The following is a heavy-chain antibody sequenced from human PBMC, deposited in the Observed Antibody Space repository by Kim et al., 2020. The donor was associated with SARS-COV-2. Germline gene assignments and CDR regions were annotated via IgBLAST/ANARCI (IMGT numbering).Heavy chain of an antibody. D-gene: IGHD6-13*01. Sequence: SETLSLTCAVYGGSFSGYYWSWIRQPPGKGLEWIGEINHSGSTNYNPSLKSRVTISVDTSKNQFSLKLSSVTAADTAVYYCARRAAAYRKPLNWYFDLWGRGTLVTVSS. J-gene: IGHJ2*01. CDR1: GGSFSGYY. CDR3: ARRAAAYRKPLNWYFDL. V-gene: IGHV4-34*01. CDR2: INHSGST.